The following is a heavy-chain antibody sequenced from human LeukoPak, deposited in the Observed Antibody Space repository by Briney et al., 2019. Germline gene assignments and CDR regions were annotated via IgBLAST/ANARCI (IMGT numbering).Heavy chain of an antibody. CDR2: FNPDSGGT. CDR1: GYTFTSYY. V-gene: IGHV1-2*02. J-gene: IGHJ4*02. D-gene: IGHD3-22*01. CDR3: AISSDFYASSGYYRN. Sequence: ASVKVSCKASGYTFTSYYMHWVRQAPGQGLEWMGWFNPDSGGTKYAQRFQGRVTMTRDTSISTAYMELSSLRSDDTAVYYCAISSDFYASSGYYRNWGQGTLVTVSS.